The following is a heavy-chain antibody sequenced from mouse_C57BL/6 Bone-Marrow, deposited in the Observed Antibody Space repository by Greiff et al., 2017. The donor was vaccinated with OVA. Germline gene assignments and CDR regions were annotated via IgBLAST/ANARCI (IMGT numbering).Heavy chain of an antibody. Sequence: QVQLKQSGAELVKPGASVKLSCKASGYTFTSYWMQWVKQRPGQGLEWIGEIDPSDSYTNYNQKFKGKATLTVDTSSSTAYMQLSSLTSEDSAVYYCARWENGYFDYWGQGTTLTVSS. J-gene: IGHJ2*01. CDR3: ARWENGYFDY. CDR1: GYTFTSYW. D-gene: IGHD4-1*01. V-gene: IGHV1-50*01. CDR2: IDPSDSYT.